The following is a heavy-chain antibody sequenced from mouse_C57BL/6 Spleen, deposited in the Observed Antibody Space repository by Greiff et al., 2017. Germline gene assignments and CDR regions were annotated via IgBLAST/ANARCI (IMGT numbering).Heavy chain of an antibody. Sequence: VQLQQSGPELVKPGASVKISCKASGYAFSSSWMNWVKQRPGKGLEWIGRIYPGDGDTNYNGKFKGKATRTADKSSSTAYMQLSSLTSEDSAVYFCAREEYDYGYAIDYWGQGTSVTVSS. CDR2: IYPGDGDT. V-gene: IGHV1-82*01. CDR1: GYAFSSSW. D-gene: IGHD2-4*01. CDR3: AREEYDYGYAIDY. J-gene: IGHJ4*01.